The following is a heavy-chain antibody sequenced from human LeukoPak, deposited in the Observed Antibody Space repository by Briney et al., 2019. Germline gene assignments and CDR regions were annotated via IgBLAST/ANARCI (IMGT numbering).Heavy chain of an antibody. CDR1: GYTFTGYY. CDR3: ARDQGGYSYGYSDY. D-gene: IGHD5-18*01. J-gene: IGHJ4*02. V-gene: IGHV1-2*02. CDR2: INPNSGGT. Sequence: ASVKVSCKASGYTFTGYYMRWVRQAPGHGLEWMGWINPNSGGTNYAQKFQGRVTMTRDTSISTAYMELSRLRSDDTAVYYCARDQGGYSYGYSDYWGQGTLVTVSS.